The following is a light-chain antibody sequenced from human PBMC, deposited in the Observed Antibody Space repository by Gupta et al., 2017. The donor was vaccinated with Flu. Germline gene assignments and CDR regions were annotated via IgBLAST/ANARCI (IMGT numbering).Light chain of an antibody. CDR3: QENHATPRT. Sequence: DIVMTQSPDSLAVSLGERATINCKSSQSVLNSGNNKNYLAWYQQRPGQPPKVLFYWASTRESGVPDRFRGRGSGTDFPLTITSLQAEYVAVYYCQENHATPRTFGQGTKVEIK. J-gene: IGKJ1*01. CDR2: WAS. CDR1: QSVLNSGNNKNY. V-gene: IGKV4-1*01.